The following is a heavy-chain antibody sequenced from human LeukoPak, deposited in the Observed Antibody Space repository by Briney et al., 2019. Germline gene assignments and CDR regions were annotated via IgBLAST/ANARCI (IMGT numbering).Heavy chain of an antibody. CDR3: ARGLGS. CDR1: GGSFSGYY. J-gene: IGHJ4*02. D-gene: IGHD3-16*01. V-gene: IGHV4-34*01. Sequence: SETLSLTCAVYGGSFSGYYWSWIRQPPGKGLEWIGEINHSGSTNYNPSLKSRVTMSVDTSKNQFSLKLSSVTAADTAVYYCARGLGSWGQGTLVTVSS. CDR2: INHSGST.